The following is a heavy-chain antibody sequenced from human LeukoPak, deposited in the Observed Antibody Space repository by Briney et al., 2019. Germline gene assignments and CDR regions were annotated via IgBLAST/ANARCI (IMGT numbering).Heavy chain of an antibody. CDR3: ASVYDFWSALDV. Sequence: GGSLRLSCAASGFTFSDYYMSWIRQAPGKGLEWVSYISSSGSTIYYAGSVKGRFTISRDNAKNSLYLQMNSLRAEDTAVYYCASVYDFWSALDVWGKGTTVTVSS. CDR2: ISSSGSTI. D-gene: IGHD3-3*01. V-gene: IGHV3-11*01. J-gene: IGHJ6*04. CDR1: GFTFSDYY.